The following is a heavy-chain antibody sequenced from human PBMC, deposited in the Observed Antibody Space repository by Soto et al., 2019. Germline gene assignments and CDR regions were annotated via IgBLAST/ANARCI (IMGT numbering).Heavy chain of an antibody. D-gene: IGHD6-19*01. V-gene: IGHV4-61*08. CDR1: GGSISSGGYS. J-gene: IGHJ3*02. CDR3: ARVDGTWIAVAGADAFDI. Sequence: SETLSLTSAVSGGSISSGGYSWSWIRQPPGKGLEWIGYIYHSGSTNYNPSLKSRVTISVDTSKNQFSLKLSSVTAADTAVYYCARVDGTWIAVAGADAFDIWGQGTMVTVSS. CDR2: IYHSGST.